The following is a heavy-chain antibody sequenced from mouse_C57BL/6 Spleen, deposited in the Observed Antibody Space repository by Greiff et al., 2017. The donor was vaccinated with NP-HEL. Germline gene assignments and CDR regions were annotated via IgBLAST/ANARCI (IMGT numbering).Heavy chain of an antibody. Sequence: VQLQQSGAELVKPGASVKISCKASGYAFSSYWMNWVKQRPGQGLEWIGQIYPGDGDTNYNGKFKGKATLTADNSSSTAYMQLSSLTSDDSAVYCCARSDYGSSFAYWGQGTLVTVSA. D-gene: IGHD1-1*01. CDR3: ARSDYGSSFAY. J-gene: IGHJ3*01. CDR1: GYAFSSYW. CDR2: IYPGDGDT. V-gene: IGHV1-80*01.